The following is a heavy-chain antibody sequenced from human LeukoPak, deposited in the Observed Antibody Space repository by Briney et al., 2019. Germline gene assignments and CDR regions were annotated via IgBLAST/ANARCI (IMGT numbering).Heavy chain of an antibody. CDR3: ARSTTVVTAFDY. V-gene: IGHV3-30*19. J-gene: IGHJ4*02. CDR1: GFTFSSYG. Sequence: GGSLRLSCVASGFTFSSYGMNWVRQAPGKGLEWVAVISYDGSNEFYADSVKGRFTISRDNSKNTLYLQMNSLRAEDTAVYYCARSTTVVTAFDYWGQGTLVTVSS. CDR2: ISYDGSNE. D-gene: IGHD4-23*01.